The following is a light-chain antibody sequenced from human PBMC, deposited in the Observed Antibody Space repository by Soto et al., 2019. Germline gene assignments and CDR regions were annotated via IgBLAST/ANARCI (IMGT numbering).Light chain of an antibody. V-gene: IGLV2-14*01. Sequence: QSVLAQPASVSGSPGQSITISCTGASRDIGAYNIVSWYQQHPGKAPKLMIYDVSNRPSGVSNRFSGSKSGNTASLTISGLQAEDEADYYCSSYTSSSPSVVFGGGTKLTVL. CDR3: SSYTSSSPSVV. CDR2: DVS. CDR1: SRDIGAYNI. J-gene: IGLJ2*01.